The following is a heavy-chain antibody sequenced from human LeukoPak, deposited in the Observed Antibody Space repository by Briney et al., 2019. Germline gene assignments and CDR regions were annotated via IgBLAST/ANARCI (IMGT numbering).Heavy chain of an antibody. CDR3: ATDTRYSSSWYGNYYYGMDV. CDR1: GFTFSNYA. CDR2: ITGSGGTT. Sequence: GGSLRLSCAASGFTFSNYAMNWVRQAPGKGLERVSVITGSGGTTFYADPVKGRFTISRDNSKNTVFLQMNSLRAEDTAVYYCATDTRYSSSWYGNYYYGMDVWGQGTTVTVSS. D-gene: IGHD6-13*01. V-gene: IGHV3-23*01. J-gene: IGHJ6*02.